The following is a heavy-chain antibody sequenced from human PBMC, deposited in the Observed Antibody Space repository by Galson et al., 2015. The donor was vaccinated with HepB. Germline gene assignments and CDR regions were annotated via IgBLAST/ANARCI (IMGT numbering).Heavy chain of an antibody. CDR2: IKSKTGGETT. V-gene: IGHV3-15*01. J-gene: IGHJ5*02. D-gene: IGHD2-8*02. CDR1: GFPFNNAW. Sequence: SLRLSCAASGFPFNNAWMTWVRQAPGMGLEWVGHIKSKTGGETTDYAAPVKGRFTISRDDSKNRLYLQMNSLKTEDTAVYYCTTDVYYSTYWSWLDPWGQGTLVTVSS. CDR3: TTDVYYSTYWSWLDP.